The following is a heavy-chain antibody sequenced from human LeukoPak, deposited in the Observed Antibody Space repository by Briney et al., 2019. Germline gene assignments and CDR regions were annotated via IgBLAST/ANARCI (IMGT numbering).Heavy chain of an antibody. CDR3: ARANDDGDYIWFDP. Sequence: SETLSLTCTVSGGSISSYYWSWIRQPPGKGLEWIGYIYYSGSTNYNPSLKGRVTISVDTSKNQFSLKLSSVTAADTAVYYCARANDDGDYIWFDPWGQGTLVTVSS. J-gene: IGHJ5*02. V-gene: IGHV4-59*01. CDR1: GGSISSYY. CDR2: IYYSGST. D-gene: IGHD4-17*01.